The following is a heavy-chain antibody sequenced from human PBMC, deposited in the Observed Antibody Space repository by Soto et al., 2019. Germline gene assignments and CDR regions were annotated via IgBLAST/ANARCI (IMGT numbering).Heavy chain of an antibody. CDR1: AYSFTSYW. Sequence: GEALKISCNGSAYSFTSYWIGWLRQLPGKGLEWMGIICPGDSDTRYSPSFQGQVTISADKSISTAYLQWISLKASDTAMYYCARTGAVGGYDYFDYWCQGTLVTVSS. CDR2: ICPGDSDT. CDR3: ARTGAVGGYDYFDY. V-gene: IGHV5-51*01. D-gene: IGHD5-12*01. J-gene: IGHJ4*02.